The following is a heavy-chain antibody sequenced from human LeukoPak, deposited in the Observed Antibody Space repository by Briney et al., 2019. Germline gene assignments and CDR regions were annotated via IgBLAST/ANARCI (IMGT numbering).Heavy chain of an antibody. CDR2: VYTSGRN. J-gene: IGHJ6*02. CDR1: GGSISTYY. V-gene: IGHV4-4*07. D-gene: IGHD3-3*01. CDR3: AGESTISRIFGVVVRIYGMDV. Sequence: SETLSLTCTVSGGSISTYYWSWIRQSAGKGLEWIGRVYTSGRNNYNPSLKSRVTLSVDTSKNQFSLKLTSVTAADTAVYYCAGESTISRIFGVVVRIYGMDVWGQGTTVTVSS.